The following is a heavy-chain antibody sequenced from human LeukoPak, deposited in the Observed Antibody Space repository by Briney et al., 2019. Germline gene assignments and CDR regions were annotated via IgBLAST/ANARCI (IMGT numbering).Heavy chain of an antibody. Sequence: GGSLRLSCAASGFTFSSYEMNWVRQAPGKGLEWVSYISSSGSTIYYADSVKGRFTISRDNAKNSLYLQMNSLRAEDTAVYYCVRESSMSRLDPWGQGTLVTVSS. D-gene: IGHD6-6*01. CDR2: ISSSGSTI. CDR1: GFTFSSYE. CDR3: VRESSMSRLDP. V-gene: IGHV3-48*03. J-gene: IGHJ5*02.